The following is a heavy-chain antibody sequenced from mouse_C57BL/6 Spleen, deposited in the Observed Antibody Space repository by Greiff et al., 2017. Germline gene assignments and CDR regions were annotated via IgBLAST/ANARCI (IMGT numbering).Heavy chain of an antibody. V-gene: IGHV1-50*01. CDR2: IDPSDSYT. CDR1: GYTFTSYW. J-gene: IGHJ4*01. D-gene: IGHD2-14*01. CDR3: ARGRGVRALYAMDY. Sequence: QVQLQQPGAELVKPGASVKLSCKASGYTFTSYWMQWVKQRPGQGLEWIGEIDPSDSYTNYNQKFKGKATLTVDTSSSTAYMQLSSLTSEDSAVYYCARGRGVRALYAMDYWGQGTSVTVSS.